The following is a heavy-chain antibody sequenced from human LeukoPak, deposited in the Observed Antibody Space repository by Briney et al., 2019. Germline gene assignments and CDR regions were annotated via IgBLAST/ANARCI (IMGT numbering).Heavy chain of an antibody. CDR2: ISAYNGNT. CDR3: AVGQSGSYYFDY. J-gene: IGHJ4*02. Sequence: ASVKASCKASGYTFTSYGISWVRQAPGQGLEWMGWISAYNGNTNYAQKLQGRVTMTTDTSTSTAHMELRSLRSDDTAVYYCAVGQSGSYYFDYGGQGTLLTVSS. V-gene: IGHV1-18*01. D-gene: IGHD1-26*01. CDR1: GYTFTSYG.